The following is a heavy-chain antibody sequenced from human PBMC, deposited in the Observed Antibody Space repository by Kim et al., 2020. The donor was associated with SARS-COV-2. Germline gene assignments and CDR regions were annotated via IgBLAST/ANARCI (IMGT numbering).Heavy chain of an antibody. Sequence: YAQKFTGRVPMTEDTSTDTAYMELGSLRSEDTAVYYCATGSPFGVGWFDPWGQGTLVTVSS. D-gene: IGHD3-3*01. V-gene: IGHV1-24*01. CDR3: ATGSPFGVGWFDP. J-gene: IGHJ5*02.